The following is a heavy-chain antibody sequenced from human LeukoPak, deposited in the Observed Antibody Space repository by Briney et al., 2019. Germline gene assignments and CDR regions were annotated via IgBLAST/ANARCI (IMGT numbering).Heavy chain of an antibody. Sequence: GGSLRLSCAASGFTFSNYAMTWVRQAPGKGLEWVAFIRYDGSNKYYADSVKGRSTISRDNSKNTLYLQMNSLRAEDTAVYYCAKEGGFVVPAATGYYYYMDVWGKGTTVTVSS. CDR2: IRYDGSNK. V-gene: IGHV3-30*02. CDR3: AKEGGFVVPAATGYYYYMDV. J-gene: IGHJ6*03. D-gene: IGHD2-2*01. CDR1: GFTFSNYA.